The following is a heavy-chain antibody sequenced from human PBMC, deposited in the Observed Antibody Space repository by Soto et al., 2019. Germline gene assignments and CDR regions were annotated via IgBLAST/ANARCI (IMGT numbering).Heavy chain of an antibody. CDR1: GYTLTELS. CDR2: FDPEDGET. CDR3: ATDASCRTTSSYPYYQH. D-gene: IGHD2-2*01. J-gene: IGHJ1*01. V-gene: IGHV1-24*01. Sequence: QVQLVQSGAEVKKPGASVKVSCKVSGYTLTELSMHWVRQAPGKGLEWVGGFDPEDGETIYAQKFQGRVTMTEDTSKNTAYMELSSLRPEDTALYYSATDASCRTTSSYPYYQHWGQGTLVTVSS.